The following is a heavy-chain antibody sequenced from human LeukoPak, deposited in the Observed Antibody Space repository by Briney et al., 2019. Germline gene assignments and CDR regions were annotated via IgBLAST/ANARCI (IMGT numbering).Heavy chain of an antibody. CDR1: GGTFSSYA. J-gene: IGHJ5*02. CDR2: ISYDGSNK. CDR3: ARARRGYSYGPRYNWFDP. Sequence: SCKASGGTFSSYAISWVRQAPGKGLEWVAVISYDGSNKYYADSVKGRFTISRDNSKNTLYLQMNSLRAEDTAVYYCARARRGYSYGPRYNWFDPWGQGTLVTVSS. D-gene: IGHD5-18*01. V-gene: IGHV3-30*04.